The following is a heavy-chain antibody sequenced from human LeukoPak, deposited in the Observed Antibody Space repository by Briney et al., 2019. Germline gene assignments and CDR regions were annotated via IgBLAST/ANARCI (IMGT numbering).Heavy chain of an antibody. V-gene: IGHV3-23*01. J-gene: IGHJ4*02. CDR1: GFAFNSYV. D-gene: IGHD2-2*01. CDR3: AKVPTDIVVVPAAKGGGDY. CDR2: ISGSGDST. Sequence: GGSLRLSCAASGFAFNSYVMTWVRQAPGKGLDWFSAISGSGDSTYYADSVKGRFTISRDNSKNTLYLQMNSLRAEDTAVYYCAKVPTDIVVVPAAKGGGDYWGQGTLVTVSS.